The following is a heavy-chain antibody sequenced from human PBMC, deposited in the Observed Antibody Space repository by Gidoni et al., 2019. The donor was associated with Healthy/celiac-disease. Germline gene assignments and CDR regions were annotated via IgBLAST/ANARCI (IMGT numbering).Heavy chain of an antibody. J-gene: IGHJ6*02. D-gene: IGHD2-8*01. CDR1: GYTFTGYY. Sequence: QVQLVQSGAEVKKPGASVKVSCKASGYTFTGYYMPWVRQAPGQGLEWMGWINPNSGGTNYAQKFQGRVTMTRDTSISTAYMELSRLRSDDTAVYYCARAYCTNGVCHYYYYGMDVWGQGTTVTVSS. V-gene: IGHV1-2*02. CDR3: ARAYCTNGVCHYYYYGMDV. CDR2: INPNSGGT.